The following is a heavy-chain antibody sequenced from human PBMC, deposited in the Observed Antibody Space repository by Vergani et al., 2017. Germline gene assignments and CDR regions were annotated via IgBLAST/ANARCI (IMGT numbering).Heavy chain of an antibody. D-gene: IGHD6-13*01. CDR2: IYYSGST. Sequence: QLQPQESGPGLVKPSETLSLTCTVSGGSISSSSYYWGWIRQPPGKGLEWIGSIYYSGSTYYNPSLKSRVTISVDTSKKQFSLKLSSVAAADTAVDYCARLQSSSWYLGGFDYWGQGTLVTVSS. J-gene: IGHJ4*02. CDR1: GGSISSSSYY. CDR3: ARLQSSSWYLGGFDY. V-gene: IGHV4-39*01.